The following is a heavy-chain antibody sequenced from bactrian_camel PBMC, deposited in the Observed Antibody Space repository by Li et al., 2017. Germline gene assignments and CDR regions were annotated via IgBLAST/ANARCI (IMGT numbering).Heavy chain of an antibody. CDR3: IKNSLDY. CDR1: GATHMRQFC. Sequence: HVQLVESGGGSVQAGGSLRLSCLASGATHMRQFCMAWFRQAPGKEREHVATIDTSGRTSYADSVKGRFTISRDNAKNTLYLQLNCLKTEDTAMYYCIKNSLDYWGQGTQVTVS. V-gene: IGHV3S53*01. J-gene: IGHJ4*01. CDR2: IDTSGRT.